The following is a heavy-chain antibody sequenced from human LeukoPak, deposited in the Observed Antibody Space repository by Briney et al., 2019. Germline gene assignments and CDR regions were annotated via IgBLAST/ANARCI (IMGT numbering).Heavy chain of an antibody. D-gene: IGHD6-19*01. CDR2: ISGSGGST. CDR3: AKLISSGGYYFDY. Sequence: GGSLRLSCAASGFTFSSYAMSWVRQAPGKGLGWVSAISGSGGSTYYADSVKGRFTISRDNSKNTLYLQMNSLRAEDTAVYYCAKLISSGGYYFDYWGQGTLVTVSS. J-gene: IGHJ4*02. CDR1: GFTFSSYA. V-gene: IGHV3-23*01.